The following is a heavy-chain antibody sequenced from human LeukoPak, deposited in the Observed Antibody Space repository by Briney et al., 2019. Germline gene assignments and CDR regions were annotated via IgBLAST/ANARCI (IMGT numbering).Heavy chain of an antibody. J-gene: IGHJ3*02. CDR1: GDSISTGGYY. CDR2: IYHSGTT. CDR3: ARNLGAVVTPGWAYDI. Sequence: SQTLSLTCTVSGDSISTGGYYWAWIRQHRERGLEWIGYIYHSGTTYYNPSLKTRVTMSLDTSRNQFSLKVYSVTAADTAVYYCARNLGAVVTPGWAYDIWGQGTMVTVSS. V-gene: IGHV4-31*03. D-gene: IGHD4-23*01.